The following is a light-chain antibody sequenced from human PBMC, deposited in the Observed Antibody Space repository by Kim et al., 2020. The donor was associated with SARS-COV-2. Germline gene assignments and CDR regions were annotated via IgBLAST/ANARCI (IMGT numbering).Light chain of an antibody. V-gene: IGLV2-14*03. CDR3: SSYRRSITNYV. CDR2: DVS. CDR1: RGDVGGYNY. J-gene: IGLJ1*01. Sequence: SIPISCTGTRGDVGGYNYVSWYQQHPNTAPKLMIYDVSNRPSGVSNRFSGSKSGNTASLTISGLQAEDEADYYCSSYRRSITNYVFGTGTKVTVL.